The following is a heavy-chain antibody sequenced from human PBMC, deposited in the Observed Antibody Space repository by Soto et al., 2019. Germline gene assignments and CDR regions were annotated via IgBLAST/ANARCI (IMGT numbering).Heavy chain of an antibody. CDR1: GFTFSSYG. CDR3: AKETTTVTTEFDY. CDR2: ISYDGSNK. D-gene: IGHD4-17*01. V-gene: IGHV3-30*18. Sequence: GGSLRLSCAASGFTFSSYGMHWVRQAPGKGLEWVAVISYDGSNKYYADSVKGRFTISRDSSKSTLYLQMNSLRAEDTAVYYCAKETTTVTTEFDYWGQGTLVTVSS. J-gene: IGHJ4*02.